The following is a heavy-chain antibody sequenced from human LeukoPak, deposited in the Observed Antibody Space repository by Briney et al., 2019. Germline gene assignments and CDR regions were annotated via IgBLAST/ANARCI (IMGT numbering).Heavy chain of an antibody. J-gene: IGHJ6*02. Sequence: GGSLRLPCAASGFTFSSYAMHWVRQAPGKGLEYVSAISSNGGSTYYANSVKGRFTISRDNSKNTLYLQMGSLRAEDMAVYYCARDLAGGHYYYHYGMDVWGQGTTVTVSS. CDR2: ISSNGGST. V-gene: IGHV3-64*01. D-gene: IGHD2-8*02. CDR1: GFTFSSYA. CDR3: ARDLAGGHYYYHYGMDV.